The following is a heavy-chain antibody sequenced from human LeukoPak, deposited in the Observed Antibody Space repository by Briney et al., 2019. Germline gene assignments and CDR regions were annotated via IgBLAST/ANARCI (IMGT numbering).Heavy chain of an antibody. CDR3: ARQGMGYSSESDY. V-gene: IGHV3-11*04. CDR2: ISSSGSTI. CDR1: GFTFSDYY. J-gene: IGHJ4*02. D-gene: IGHD6-19*01. Sequence: GGSLRLSCAASGFTFSDYYMSWIRQAPGKGLEWVSYISSSGSTIYYADSVKGRFTISRDNAKNSLYLQMSSLRDEDTAIYYCARQGMGYSSESDYWGQGTLVTVSS.